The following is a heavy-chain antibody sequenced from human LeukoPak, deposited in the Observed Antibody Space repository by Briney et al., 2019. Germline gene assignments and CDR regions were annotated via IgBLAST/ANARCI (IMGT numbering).Heavy chain of an antibody. D-gene: IGHD3-22*01. CDR3: ARNFGGGDSSGPYS. CDR1: GFTFNVYG. Sequence: PGGSLRLSCAASGFTFNVYGMSWVRHAPRKGLEWVSGINWNGCSKGYADSVKGRFTISRDNAKNSLYLQMNSLRAEDTALYYCARNFGGGDSSGPYSWGQGTQVTVSS. CDR2: INWNGCSK. V-gene: IGHV3-20*04. J-gene: IGHJ4*02.